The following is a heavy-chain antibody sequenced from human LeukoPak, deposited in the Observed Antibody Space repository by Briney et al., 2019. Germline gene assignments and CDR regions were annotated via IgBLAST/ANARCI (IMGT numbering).Heavy chain of an antibody. J-gene: IGHJ6*03. CDR1: GYTFTGYY. D-gene: IGHD5-12*01. CDR3: ARVGGSGYVGRYYYYYMDV. Sequence: ASVKVSCKASGYTFTGYYMHWVRQAPGQGLEWMGWINPNSGGTNYAQKFQGRVTMTRDTSISTAYMELSRLRSDDTAVYYCARVGGSGYVGRYYYYYMDVWGKGTTVTVSS. CDR2: INPNSGGT. V-gene: IGHV1-2*02.